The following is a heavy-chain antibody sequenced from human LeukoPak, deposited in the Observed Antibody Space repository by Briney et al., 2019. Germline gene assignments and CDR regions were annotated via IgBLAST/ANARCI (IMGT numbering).Heavy chain of an antibody. V-gene: IGHV3-9*01. Sequence: PGGSLRLSCAGSGFTFRSHDMSWVRQAPGKGLEWVSGISWNSGSIGYADSVKGRFTISRDNAKNSLYLQMNSLRAEDTALYYCAKGEQWLVRGDYWGQGTLVTVSS. J-gene: IGHJ4*02. CDR1: GFTFRSHD. D-gene: IGHD6-19*01. CDR3: AKGEQWLVRGDY. CDR2: ISWNSGSI.